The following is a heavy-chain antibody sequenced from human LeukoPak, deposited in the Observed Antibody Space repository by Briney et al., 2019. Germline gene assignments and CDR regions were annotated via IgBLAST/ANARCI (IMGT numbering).Heavy chain of an antibody. J-gene: IGHJ6*02. CDR1: GYRFTTYW. CDR3: ARQPAGYYYGSGKYYYGMDV. Sequence: GESLKISCKGSGYRFTTYWIGWVRQMPGKGLDWMGIIYPGDSETRYSPSFQGQVTISVDKSISTAYLQWSSLKASDTAMYYCARQPAGYYYGSGKYYYGMDVWGQGTAVTVSS. CDR2: IYPGDSET. V-gene: IGHV5-51*01. D-gene: IGHD3-10*01.